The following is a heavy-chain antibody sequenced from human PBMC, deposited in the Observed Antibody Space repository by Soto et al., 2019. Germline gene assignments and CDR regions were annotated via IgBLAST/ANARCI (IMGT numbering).Heavy chain of an antibody. CDR1: GYTFTSYD. J-gene: IGHJ6*03. CDR2: MNPNSGNT. CDR3: ARVPTESSSWPSHYYYYYYMDV. Sequence: ASVKVSCKASGYTFTSYDINWVRQATGQGLEWMGWMNPNSGNTGYAQKFQGRVTMTRNTSISTAYMELSSLRSEDTAVYYCARVPTESSSWPSHYYYYYYMDVWGKGTTVTVSS. D-gene: IGHD6-13*01. V-gene: IGHV1-8*01.